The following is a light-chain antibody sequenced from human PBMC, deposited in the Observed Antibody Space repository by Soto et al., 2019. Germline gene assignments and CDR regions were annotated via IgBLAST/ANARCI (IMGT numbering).Light chain of an antibody. CDR3: SSYTSSSTPYA. Sequence: QSVLTQPASVSGSPGQSITISCTGSSSDIGAYDYVSWYQQRPVKAPKLMIFDVTNRPSGVSDRFSGSKSGNTASLTISGLQTEDEADYYCSSYTSSSTPYAFGTGTKVTVL. CDR2: DVT. V-gene: IGLV2-14*01. CDR1: SSDIGAYDY. J-gene: IGLJ1*01.